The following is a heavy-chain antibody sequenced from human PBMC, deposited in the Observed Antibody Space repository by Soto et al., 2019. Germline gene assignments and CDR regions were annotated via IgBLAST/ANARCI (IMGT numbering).Heavy chain of an antibody. CDR1: VFTGSSYD. CDR2: IPYDGSNK. Sequence: HPAGSLTLACAVSVFTGSSYDMHWVRQAPGKGLEWVAVIPYDGSNKYYTDAVKGRFTIARDKSTKTLLQQMSSPRAKQTAVYYCARDRGGGGVYTARYYDGGMDGLGQGTTVTVSS. CDR3: ARDRGGGGVYTARYYDGGMDG. V-gene: IGHV3-30-3*01. D-gene: IGHD2-8*01. J-gene: IGHJ6*02.